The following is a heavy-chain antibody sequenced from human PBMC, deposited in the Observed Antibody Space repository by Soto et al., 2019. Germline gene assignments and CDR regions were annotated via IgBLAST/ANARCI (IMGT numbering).Heavy chain of an antibody. CDR2: ISQSGNT. V-gene: IGHV4-34*01. J-gene: IGHJ6*02. D-gene: IGHD3-3*01. CDR3: ARGRKGITIFGVATPPYYYYYGMDV. CDR1: SGSFSGYY. Sequence: PSETLSLTCSIYSGSFSGYYWSWIRQPPGKGLEWIGEISQSGNTNYSPSLKSRVSISVDTSKNQFSLKLSSVTAADTAVYYCARGRKGITIFGVATPPYYYYYGMDVWGQGTTVTVSS.